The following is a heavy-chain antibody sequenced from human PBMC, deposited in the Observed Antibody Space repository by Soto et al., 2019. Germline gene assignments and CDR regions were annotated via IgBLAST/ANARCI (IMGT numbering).Heavy chain of an antibody. CDR2: ISYDGSNK. V-gene: IGHV3-30*18. CDR3: ANDPQWSGYYYFDY. Sequence: GGSLRLSCAASGFTFSSYGMHWVRQAPGKGLEWVAVISYDGSNKYYADSVKGRFSISRDNSKNTLYLQMNSLRAEDTAVYYCANDPQWSGYYYFDYWGQGTLVTVSS. J-gene: IGHJ4*02. CDR1: GFTFSSYG. D-gene: IGHD3-3*01.